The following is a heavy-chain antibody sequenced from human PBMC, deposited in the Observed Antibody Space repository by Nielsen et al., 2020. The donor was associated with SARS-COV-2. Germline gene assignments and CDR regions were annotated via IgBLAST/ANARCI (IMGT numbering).Heavy chain of an antibody. CDR2: INHSGST. D-gene: IGHD4-11*01. Sequence: SETLSLTCAVSGGSISSSNWWSWVRQPPGKGLEWIGEINHSGSTNYNPSLKSRVTISVDTSKNQFSLKLSSVTAADTAVYYCASGVTYYYYGMDVWGQGTTVTVSS. CDR1: GGSISSSNW. V-gene: IGHV4-4*02. CDR3: ASGVTYYYYGMDV. J-gene: IGHJ6*02.